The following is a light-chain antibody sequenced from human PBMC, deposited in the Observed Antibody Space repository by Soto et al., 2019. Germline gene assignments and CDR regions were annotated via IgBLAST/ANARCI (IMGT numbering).Light chain of an antibody. Sequence: EIVLTQSPGTLSLSPGERAALSCRASQSVSSSYLAWYQQKIGQAPRLLIYGASSRATGIPDRFSGSGSGTDFTLTISRLEPEDFAVYFCPQFGSSPITFGQGTRLEIK. CDR3: PQFGSSPIT. CDR1: QSVSSSY. CDR2: GAS. V-gene: IGKV3-20*01. J-gene: IGKJ5*01.